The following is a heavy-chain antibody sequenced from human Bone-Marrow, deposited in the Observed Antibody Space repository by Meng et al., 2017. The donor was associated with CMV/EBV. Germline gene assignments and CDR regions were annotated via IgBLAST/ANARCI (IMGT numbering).Heavy chain of an antibody. CDR2: ISSSSSYI. Sequence: GESLKISCAASGFTFSNAWMSWVRQAPGKGLEWVSSISSSSSYIYYADSVKGRFTISRDNAKNSLYLQMNSLRAEDTAVYYCARAVVVPATTDYWGQGTLVTVSS. CDR1: GFTFSNAW. V-gene: IGHV3-21*01. J-gene: IGHJ4*02. CDR3: ARAVVVPATTDY. D-gene: IGHD2-2*01.